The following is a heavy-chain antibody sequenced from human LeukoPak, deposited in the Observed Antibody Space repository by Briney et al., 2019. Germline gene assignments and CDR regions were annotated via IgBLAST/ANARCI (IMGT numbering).Heavy chain of an antibody. J-gene: IGHJ4*02. D-gene: IGHD3-22*01. CDR3: ARWAVVTDY. V-gene: IGHV3-7*01. CDR2: IKQAGSVE. Sequence: GGALILSCAASGFTIEYYWMSLVRQAAGEGPEWVANIKQAGSVEHYLDSVKGRFTISRDNAKNSLILQMNRLRAEDTAVYYCARWAVVTDYWGQGTLVTVPS. CDR1: GFTIEYYW.